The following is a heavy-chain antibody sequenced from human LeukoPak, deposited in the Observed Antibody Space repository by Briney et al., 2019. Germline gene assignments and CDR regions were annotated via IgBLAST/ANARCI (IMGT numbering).Heavy chain of an antibody. V-gene: IGHV4-61*02. CDR3: ARGVISSWSYYFDY. CDR1: GGSISSGSYY. D-gene: IGHD6-13*01. J-gene: IGHJ4*02. Sequence: PSQTLSLTCTVSGGSISSGSYYWSWIRQPAGKGLEWIGRIYTSGSTNYNPSLKSRVTISVDTSKTQFSLKLSSVTAADTAVYYCARGVISSWSYYFDYWGQGTLVTVSS. CDR2: IYTSGST.